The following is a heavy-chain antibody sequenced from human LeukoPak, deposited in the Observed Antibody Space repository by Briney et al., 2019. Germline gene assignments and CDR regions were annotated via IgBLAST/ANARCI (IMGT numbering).Heavy chain of an antibody. CDR2: ISSSGRTI. CDR3: ARGEYYFDY. J-gene: IGHJ4*02. Sequence: GGSLRLSCAASGFTFNNYQMNWVRQAPGKGLECISYISSSGRTIYYADSLKGRFTVSRDNAKNSLYLRMNNLRAEDTAVYYCARGEYYFDYWCQGTLVTVSS. V-gene: IGHV3-48*03. CDR1: GFTFNNYQ.